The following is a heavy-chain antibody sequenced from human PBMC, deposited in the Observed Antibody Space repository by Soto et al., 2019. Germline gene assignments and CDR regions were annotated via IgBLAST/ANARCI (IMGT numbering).Heavy chain of an antibody. V-gene: IGHV1-58*01. CDR2: IVVGSGNT. D-gene: IGHD4-4*01. CDR3: AADRPDRGYGYSNYVHTSTFNYYYGMDV. Sequence: SVKVSCKASGFTFTSSAVQWVRQARGQRLEWIGWIVVGSGNTNYAQKFQERVTITRDMSTSTAYMELSSLRSEDTAVYYCAADRPDRGYGYSNYVHTSTFNYYYGMDVWGQGTTVTVSS. J-gene: IGHJ6*02. CDR1: GFTFTSSA.